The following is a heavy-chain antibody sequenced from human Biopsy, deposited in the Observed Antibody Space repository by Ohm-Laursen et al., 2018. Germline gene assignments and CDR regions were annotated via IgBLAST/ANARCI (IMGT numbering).Heavy chain of an antibody. CDR3: ARGTGRYYVYGAFDI. V-gene: IGHV4-61*01. J-gene: IGHJ3*02. D-gene: IGHD1-26*01. Sequence: SDTLSLTCTVSGGSVSSGSYYWSWIRQPPGKGLEWIGRIYTSGSPNYNLSLESRVTMSVDTSKNQFSLNLRSVTAADTAVYYCARGTGRYYVYGAFDIWGQGTVVTVSS. CDR2: IYTSGSP. CDR1: GGSVSSGSYY.